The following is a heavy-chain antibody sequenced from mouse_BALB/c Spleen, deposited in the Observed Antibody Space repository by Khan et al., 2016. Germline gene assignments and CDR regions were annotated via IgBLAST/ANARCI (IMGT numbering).Heavy chain of an antibody. CDR1: GYTFTNYG. CDR3: ARTGDYRYYAMDY. J-gene: IGHJ4*01. CDR2: INTNTGEP. D-gene: IGHD2-13*01. V-gene: IGHV9-3*02. Sequence: QIQLVQSGPELKKPGETVKIPCKAFGYTFTNYGMNWVKQAPGKGLKWMGWINTNTGEPTYAEEFKGRLAFSLATSASTAYLQFNNLQNEDTATYFCARTGDYRYYAMDYWGQGTSGTVSS.